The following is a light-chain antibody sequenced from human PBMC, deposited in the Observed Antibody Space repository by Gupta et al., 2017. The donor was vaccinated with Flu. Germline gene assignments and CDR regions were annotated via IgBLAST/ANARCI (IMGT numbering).Light chain of an antibody. J-gene: IGLJ2*01. CDR3: TAYDVILSGVV. CDR1: NSNTVRHG. Sequence: SVTSSVSGSNSNTVRHGVNWYQQLPGTAPKLLIYGNHERHSGVPDRFSGSKSGTSASLASDRLHAEDEADYYCTAYDVILSGVVFGGGTKLTVL. V-gene: IGLV1-44*01. CDR2: GNH.